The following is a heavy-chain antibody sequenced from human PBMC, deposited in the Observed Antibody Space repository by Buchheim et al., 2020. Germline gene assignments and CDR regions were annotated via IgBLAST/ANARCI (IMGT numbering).Heavy chain of an antibody. CDR1: GGSISSYY. J-gene: IGHJ6*02. D-gene: IGHD2-21*01. CDR2: IYYSGST. CDR3: ARVGDTNYGMDV. V-gene: IGHV4-59*01. Sequence: QVQLQESGPGLVKPSETLSLTCTVSGGSISSYYWSWIRQPPGKGLEWIGYIYYSGSTNYNPSLKRRVTISVDTSKNQFSLKLSSVTAADTAVYYCARVGDTNYGMDVWGQGTT.